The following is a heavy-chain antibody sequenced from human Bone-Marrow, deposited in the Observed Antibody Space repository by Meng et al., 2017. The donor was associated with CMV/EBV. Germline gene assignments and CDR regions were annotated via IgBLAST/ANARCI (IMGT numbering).Heavy chain of an antibody. CDR1: GGSFGGHY. D-gene: IGHD5-12*01. V-gene: IGHV4-34*01. CDR3: ARDLIVATPDC. Sequence: SETLSLTCAVYGGSFGGHYWGWIRQPPGKGLEWIGSIYYSGSTYYNPSLKSRVTISVDTSKNQFSLKLSSVTAADTAVYYCARDLIVATPDCWGQGTLVTVSS. J-gene: IGHJ4*02. CDR2: IYYSGST.